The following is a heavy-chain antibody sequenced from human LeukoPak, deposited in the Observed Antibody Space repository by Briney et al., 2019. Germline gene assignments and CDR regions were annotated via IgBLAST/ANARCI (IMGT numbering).Heavy chain of an antibody. CDR2: ISGSGGST. D-gene: IGHD3-10*01. Sequence: GGSLRLSCAASGFTFSSYAMSWVRQAPGKGLEWVSAISGSGGSTYYADSVKGRFTISRDNSKNTLYPQMNCLRAEDTAVYYCAKDPTMVRGVHRSFDYWGQGTLVTVSS. V-gene: IGHV3-23*01. CDR1: GFTFSSYA. CDR3: AKDPTMVRGVHRSFDY. J-gene: IGHJ4*02.